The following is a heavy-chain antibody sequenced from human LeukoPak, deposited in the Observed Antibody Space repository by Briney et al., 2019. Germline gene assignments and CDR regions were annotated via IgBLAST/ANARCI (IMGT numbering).Heavy chain of an antibody. Sequence: SETLSLTCAVSGYSVSSAYYWAWIRQPPGAGLEWIGSSYPSGTTYYKSSLRSRLIISIDASKNQFSLLLSAVTAADTAMYYCARRPESPITGFDFWGQGARVAVSS. V-gene: IGHV4-38-2*01. D-gene: IGHD1-14*01. CDR3: ARRPESPITGFDF. CDR1: GYSVSSAYY. J-gene: IGHJ4*02. CDR2: SYPSGTT.